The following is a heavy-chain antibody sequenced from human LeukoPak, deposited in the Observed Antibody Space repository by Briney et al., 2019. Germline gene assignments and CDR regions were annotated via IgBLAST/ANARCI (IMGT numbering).Heavy chain of an antibody. D-gene: IGHD3-22*01. CDR2: ISSSSSYI. CDR3: ARDGYDSSGYYYRPYFDY. CDR1: GFTFSSYA. J-gene: IGHJ4*02. Sequence: GGSLRLSCAASGFTFSSYAMSWVRQAPGKGLEWVSSISSSSSYIYYADSVKGRFTISRDNAKNSLYLQMNSLRAEDTAVYYCARDGYDSSGYYYRPYFDYWGQGTLVTVSS. V-gene: IGHV3-21*01.